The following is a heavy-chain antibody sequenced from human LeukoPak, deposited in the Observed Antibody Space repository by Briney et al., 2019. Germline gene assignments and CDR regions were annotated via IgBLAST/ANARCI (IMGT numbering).Heavy chain of an antibody. D-gene: IGHD3-9*01. V-gene: IGHV3-15*01. CDR3: TTDPQHDILTGFVFYYYYYYMDV. CDR2: IKSKTDGGTT. J-gene: IGHJ6*03. Sequence: GRSLRLSCAASGFTFDDYAMHWVRQAPGKGLEWVGRIKSKTDGGTTGYAAPVKGRFTISRDDSKNTLYLQMNSLKTEDTAVYYCTTDPQHDILTGFVFYYYYYYMDVWSKGTTVTVSS. CDR1: GFTFDDYA.